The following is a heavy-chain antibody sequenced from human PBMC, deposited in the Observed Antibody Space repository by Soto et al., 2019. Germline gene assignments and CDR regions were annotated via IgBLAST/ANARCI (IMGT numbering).Heavy chain of an antibody. CDR1: GYTFTGYY. Sequence: ASVKVSCKASGYTFTGYYMHWVRQAPGQGLEWMGWINPNSGGTNYAQKFQERVTITRDMSTSTAYMELSSLRSEDTAVYYCAAVGATQTWDAFDIWGEGTMVTVSS. V-gene: IGHV1-2*02. CDR2: INPNSGGT. J-gene: IGHJ3*02. CDR3: AAVGATQTWDAFDI. D-gene: IGHD1-26*01.